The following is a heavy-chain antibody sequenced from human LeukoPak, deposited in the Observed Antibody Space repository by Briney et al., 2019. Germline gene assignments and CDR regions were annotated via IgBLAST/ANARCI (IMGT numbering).Heavy chain of an antibody. D-gene: IGHD3-9*01. Sequence: NPSETLSLTCAVYGGSFSSYYWSWIRQPPGKGLEWIGYIYYSGSTNYNPSLKSRVTISVDTSKNQFSLKLSSVTAADTAVYYCARGGYYDILTGYHWFDPWGQGTLVTVSS. CDR3: ARGGYYDILTGYHWFDP. J-gene: IGHJ5*02. V-gene: IGHV4-59*01. CDR1: GGSFSSYY. CDR2: IYYSGST.